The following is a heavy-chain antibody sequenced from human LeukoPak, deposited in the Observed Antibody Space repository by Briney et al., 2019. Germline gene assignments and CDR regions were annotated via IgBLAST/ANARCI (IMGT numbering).Heavy chain of an antibody. D-gene: IGHD3-22*01. CDR1: GYSISRGYY. CDR3: ARNVTGGSSGYWRFDY. CDR2: IYHTGST. J-gene: IGHJ4*02. V-gene: IGHV4-38-2*01. Sequence: PSETLSLTCGVSGYSISRGYYWGWIRQPPGNGLEWIGNIYHTGSTYYNPSLRSRVTISVDTSKNQFFLKLTSVTAADTAVYYCARNVTGGSSGYWRFDYWGQGTLVTVSS.